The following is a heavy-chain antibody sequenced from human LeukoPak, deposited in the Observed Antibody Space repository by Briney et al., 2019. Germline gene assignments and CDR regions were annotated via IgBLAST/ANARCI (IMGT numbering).Heavy chain of an antibody. CDR1: GFTFSNAW. CDR2: IKSKTDGGTT. J-gene: IGHJ5*02. CDR3: TTSDYYDSSGFP. V-gene: IGHV3-15*01. D-gene: IGHD3-22*01. Sequence: GGSLRLSCAASGFTFSNAWMSWVRQAPGKGLEWVGRIKSKTDGGTTDYAAPVKGRFTISRDDSKNTLYLQMNSLKTEDTAVYYCTTSDYYDSSGFPWGQGTLVTVSS.